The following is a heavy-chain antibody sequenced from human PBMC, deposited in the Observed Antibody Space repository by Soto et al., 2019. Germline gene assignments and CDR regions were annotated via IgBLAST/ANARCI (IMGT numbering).Heavy chain of an antibody. J-gene: IGHJ4*02. CDR3: AIYDILTGYYKGPTDY. Sequence: GESLKISCKGPGYSFTSYWISWVRQMPGKGLEWMGRIDPSDSYTNYSPSFQGHVTISADKSISTAYLQWSSLKASDTAMYYCAIYDILTGYYKGPTDYWGQGTLVTVSS. CDR2: IDPSDSYT. D-gene: IGHD3-9*01. CDR1: GYSFTSYW. V-gene: IGHV5-10-1*01.